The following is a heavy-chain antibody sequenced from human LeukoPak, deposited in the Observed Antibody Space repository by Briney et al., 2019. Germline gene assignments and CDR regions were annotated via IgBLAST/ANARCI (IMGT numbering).Heavy chain of an antibody. Sequence: PSETLSLTCTVSGGSIRSSYYYWGWIRQPPGKGLEWIGEINHSGSTNYNPSLKSRVTISVDTSKNQFSLKLSSVTAADTAVYYCARISWLLFDYWGQGTLVTVSS. CDR2: INHSGST. J-gene: IGHJ4*02. CDR3: ARISWLLFDY. V-gene: IGHV4-39*07. CDR1: GGSIRSSYYY. D-gene: IGHD5-12*01.